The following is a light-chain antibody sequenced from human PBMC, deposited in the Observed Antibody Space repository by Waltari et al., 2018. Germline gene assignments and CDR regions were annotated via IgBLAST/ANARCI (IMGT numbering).Light chain of an antibody. V-gene: IGKV2-30*02. J-gene: IGKJ2*01. CDR3: RQGTHWPYT. CDR1: QSLVHGDGNTN. CDR2: RVS. Sequence: VVMTQSPLSLPVTLGQAASISCKSSQSLVHGDGNTNLNWVPQRPGQSPRRPIYRVSNRDSGVPDRFSGSGSGTDFTLKVSRVEAEDVGVYYCRQGTHWPYTFGQGTKLDIK.